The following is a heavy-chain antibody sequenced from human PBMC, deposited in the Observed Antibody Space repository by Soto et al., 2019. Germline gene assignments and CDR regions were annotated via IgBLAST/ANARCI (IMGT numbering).Heavy chain of an antibody. Sequence: SETLSLTCAVYGGSFSGYYWSWIRQPPGKGLEWIGEINHSGSTNYNPSLKSRVTISVDTSKNQFSLKLSSVTAADTAVYYCARKGASIVVVPAAIIPRWFDPWGQGTLVTVSS. D-gene: IGHD2-2*02. CDR1: GGSFSGYY. CDR2: INHSGST. V-gene: IGHV4-34*01. J-gene: IGHJ5*02. CDR3: ARKGASIVVVPAAIIPRWFDP.